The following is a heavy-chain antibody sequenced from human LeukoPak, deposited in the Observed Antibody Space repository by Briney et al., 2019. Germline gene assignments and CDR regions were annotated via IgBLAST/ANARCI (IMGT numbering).Heavy chain of an antibody. CDR2: IYYSGST. D-gene: IGHD3-16*01. Sequence: KPSETLSLTCTVSGGSISSYYWSWIRQPPGKGLEWIGYIYYSGSTNYNPSLKSRVTISVDTSKNQFSLKLSSVTAADTAVYYCARHDLGKPWGPYGMDVWGQGTTVTVSS. J-gene: IGHJ6*02. CDR1: GGSISSYY. V-gene: IGHV4-59*08. CDR3: ARHDLGKPWGPYGMDV.